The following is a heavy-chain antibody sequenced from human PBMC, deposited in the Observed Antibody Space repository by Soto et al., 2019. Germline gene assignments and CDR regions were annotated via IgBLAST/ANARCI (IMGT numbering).Heavy chain of an antibody. D-gene: IGHD6-13*01. J-gene: IGHJ4*02. CDR3: ARYNAASGTYYFDY. V-gene: IGHV4-4*02. CDR2: INHRGSA. CDR1: GASGSSTYW. Sequence: SETLSLTCAVSGASGSSTYWWSWVRQPPGKGPEWIGEINHRGSANYNPSLKSRVTISVDISKSQFSLRLTSVTAADTAVYYCARYNAASGTYYFDYWGQGALVTVS.